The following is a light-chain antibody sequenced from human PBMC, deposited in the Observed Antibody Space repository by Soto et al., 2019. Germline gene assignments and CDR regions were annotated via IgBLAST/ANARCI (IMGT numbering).Light chain of an antibody. CDR2: KSX. V-gene: IGKV1-5*03. CDR3: QQNYSPPTST. J-gene: IGKJ5*01. Sequence: DIHMTQSPPTLSASVGDRVTMPXRARKSISLTFAWYQQKPGXXTKLXXXKSXSLRSGVPSRFSGSGFGRDFTLTISSLQTEYFSTYYCQQNYSPPTSTFGQGTRLDIK. CDR1: KSISLT.